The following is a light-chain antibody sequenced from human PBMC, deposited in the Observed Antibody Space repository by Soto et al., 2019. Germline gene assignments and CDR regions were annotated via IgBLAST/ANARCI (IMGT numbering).Light chain of an antibody. Sequence: EIVMTQSPATLSVSPGERVTLSCRASQSVNNNLAWYQQKPGQAPRFLIYGASSRATGIPDRFSGSGSGTDFTLTISRLEPEDFAVYYCQQYGSSPRTFGQGTKVDIK. CDR1: QSVNNN. V-gene: IGKV3-20*01. CDR3: QQYGSSPRT. J-gene: IGKJ1*01. CDR2: GAS.